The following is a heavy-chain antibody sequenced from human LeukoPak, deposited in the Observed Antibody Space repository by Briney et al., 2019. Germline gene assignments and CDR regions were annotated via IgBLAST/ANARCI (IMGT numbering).Heavy chain of an antibody. Sequence: PSETLSLTCAVYGGSFSGYYWSWIRQPPGKGLEWIGEINHSGSTNYNPSLQSRVTISVDTSKNQFSLKLSSVSAADTAVYYCARGHYCASRKYFDLWGSGTLVAVSS. J-gene: IGHJ2*01. CDR2: INHSGST. D-gene: IGHD4/OR15-4a*01. V-gene: IGHV4-34*01. CDR1: GGSFSGYY. CDR3: ARGHYCASRKYFDL.